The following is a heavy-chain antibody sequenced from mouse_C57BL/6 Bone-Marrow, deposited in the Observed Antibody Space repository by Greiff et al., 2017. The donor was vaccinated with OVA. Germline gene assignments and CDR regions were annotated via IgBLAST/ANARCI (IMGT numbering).Heavy chain of an antibody. V-gene: IGHV5-4*01. CDR1: GFTFSSYA. J-gene: IGHJ2*01. CDR2: ISDGGSYT. CDR3: ARENDGYYCDY. D-gene: IGHD2-3*01. Sequence: EVMLVESGGGLVKPGGSLKLSCAASGFTFSSYAMSWVRQTPEKRLEWVATISDGGSYTYYPDNVKGRFTISRDNAKNNLYLQMSHLKSEDTAMYYCARENDGYYCDYWGQGTTLTVSS.